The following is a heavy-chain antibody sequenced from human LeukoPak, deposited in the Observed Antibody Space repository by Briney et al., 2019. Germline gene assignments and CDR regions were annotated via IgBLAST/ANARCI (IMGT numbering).Heavy chain of an antibody. CDR3: ARYRKQWLAYHFDY. CDR1: GFTVSSNY. J-gene: IGHJ4*02. CDR2: IYSGGST. D-gene: IGHD6-19*01. V-gene: IGHV3-53*01. Sequence: GGSLRLSCAASGFTVSSNYMSWVRQAPGKGLEWVSVIYSGGSTYYADSVKGRFTISRDNSKNTLYLQMNSLRAEDTAVYYCARYRKQWLAYHFDYWGQGTLVTVSS.